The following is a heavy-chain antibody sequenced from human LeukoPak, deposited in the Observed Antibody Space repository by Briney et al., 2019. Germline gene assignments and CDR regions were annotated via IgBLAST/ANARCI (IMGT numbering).Heavy chain of an antibody. CDR1: GFISNYYS. CDR3: TKESVTYLDY. CDR2: ISSSSSSI. V-gene: IGHV3-48*02. D-gene: IGHD2-21*02. Sequence: PGGSLRLSCAASGFISNYYSMNWVRQAPGKGLEWVSYISSSSSSIYYADSVKGRFTISRDNAKNSLYLQMNSLRDEDTAVYYCTKESVTYLDYWGQGTLVTVSS. J-gene: IGHJ4*02.